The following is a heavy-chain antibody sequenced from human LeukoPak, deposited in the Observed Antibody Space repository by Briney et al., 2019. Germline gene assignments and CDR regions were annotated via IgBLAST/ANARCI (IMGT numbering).Heavy chain of an antibody. V-gene: IGHV3-7*01. D-gene: IGHD3-10*01. CDR3: VRSLGWSGTRDY. CDR1: GFIFGAYW. CDR2: MNQDGSEK. Sequence: TGGSLRLSCAASGFIFGAYWMTWVRQAPGKGLEWVANMNQDGSEKYYVDSVKGRFTISRDNAKKSLFLQMNSLTAEDTALYYCVRSLGWSGTRDYWGQGTLVTVSS. J-gene: IGHJ4*02.